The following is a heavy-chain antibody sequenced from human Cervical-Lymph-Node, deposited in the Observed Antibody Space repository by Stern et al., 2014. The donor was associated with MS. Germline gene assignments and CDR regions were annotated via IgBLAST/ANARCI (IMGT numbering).Heavy chain of an antibody. CDR1: GVSVTRDY. D-gene: IGHD6-25*01. Sequence: QLQLQESGPGLVKPSETLSLICTVSGVSVTRDYWSWIRQSPGRGLEWIGRFYYSGSNKYHPSLTSRLTASTDTSTNPFSLHLTTRTAADAAIYYCARGGADGYLVPFDSWGPGTLVTVSS. J-gene: IGHJ4*02. CDR2: FYYSGSN. V-gene: IGHV4-59*02. CDR3: ARGGADGYLVPFDS.